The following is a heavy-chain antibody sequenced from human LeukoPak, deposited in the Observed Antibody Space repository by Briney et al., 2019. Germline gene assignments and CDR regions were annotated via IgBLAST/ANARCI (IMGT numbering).Heavy chain of an antibody. CDR2: LYSGSDT. Sequence: GGSLRLSCAASGFSVSLNYMNWVRQAPGKGLEWVSILYSGSDTYYADSVKGRFTISRDSTKNMLFLHMNSLRAEDTAVYYCARVGDHFHWYLDLWGRGTLVTVSS. V-gene: IGHV3-53*01. D-gene: IGHD3-3*02. CDR3: ARVGDHFHWYLDL. J-gene: IGHJ2*01. CDR1: GFSVSLNY.